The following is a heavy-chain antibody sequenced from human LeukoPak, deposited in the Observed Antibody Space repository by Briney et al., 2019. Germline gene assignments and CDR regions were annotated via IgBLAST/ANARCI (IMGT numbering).Heavy chain of an antibody. V-gene: IGHV1-8*03. CDR1: GYTFTSYD. CDR3: ARVHGYCSRTSCYTGFDY. D-gene: IGHD2-2*02. CDR2: MNPNSGNT. Sequence: ASVKVSCKASGYTFTSYDINWVRQATGQGLEWMGWMNPNSGNTGYAQKFQGRVAITRNTSISTAYMELSSLRSEDTAVYYCARVHGYCSRTSCYTGFDYWGQGTLVTVSS. J-gene: IGHJ4*02.